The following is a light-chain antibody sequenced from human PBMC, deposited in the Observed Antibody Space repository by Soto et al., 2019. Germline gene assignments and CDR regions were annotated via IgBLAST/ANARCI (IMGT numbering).Light chain of an antibody. CDR2: DAS. CDR1: QTVSNY. Sequence: ETVFTQSPATLSLSPWERATLWCRASQTVSNYLAWYQQKPGQAPRLLIYDASNRATGIPARLSGSGSGTDFTLTISSLEPEDFAVYYCQQRSDWPTFGQGTKVDIK. J-gene: IGKJ1*01. CDR3: QQRSDWPT. V-gene: IGKV3-11*01.